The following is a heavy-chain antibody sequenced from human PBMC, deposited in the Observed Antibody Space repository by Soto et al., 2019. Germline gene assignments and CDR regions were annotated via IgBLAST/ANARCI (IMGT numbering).Heavy chain of an antibody. CDR2: INHSGST. Sequence: PSETLSLTCAVYGGSFSGYYWSWIRQPPGKGLEWIGEINHSGSTNYNPSLKSRVTISVDTSKNQFSLKLSSVTAADTAVYYCERQWVVDHFDYWGQGTLVTVSS. D-gene: IGHD6-19*01. CDR3: ERQWVVDHFDY. CDR1: GGSFSGYY. J-gene: IGHJ4*02. V-gene: IGHV4-34*01.